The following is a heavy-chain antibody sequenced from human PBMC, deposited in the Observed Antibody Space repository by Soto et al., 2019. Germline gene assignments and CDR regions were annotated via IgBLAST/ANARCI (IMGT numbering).Heavy chain of an antibody. Sequence: RGSLRLSCAATAFKFSDYYMSWVRQAPGKGLEWVSYISGSGDVIYYADSVKGRFTSSRDNDKKSVHLQMDTLRAEDTALYYCARAPDCGEGSCYRHFDLWGQGTRVTV. CDR1: AFKFSDYY. D-gene: IGHD2-15*01. CDR2: ISGSGDVI. V-gene: IGHV3-11*01. J-gene: IGHJ4*02. CDR3: ARAPDCGEGSCYRHFDL.